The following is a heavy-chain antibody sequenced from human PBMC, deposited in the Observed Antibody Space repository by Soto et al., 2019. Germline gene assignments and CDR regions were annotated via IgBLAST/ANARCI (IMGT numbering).Heavy chain of an antibody. CDR1: GGSISSGDYY. CDR2: IYYSGST. CDR3: ARVARVVVVAATRAEYFQH. J-gene: IGHJ1*01. V-gene: IGHV4-30-4*01. Sequence: QVQLQESGPGLVKPSQTLSLTCTVSGGSISSGDYYWSWIRQPPGKGLEWIGYIYYSGSTYYNPYVKSRVTISVDTSKKQFPLKLSSVTAADTAVYYCARVARVVVVAATRAEYFQHWGQGTLVTVSS. D-gene: IGHD2-15*01.